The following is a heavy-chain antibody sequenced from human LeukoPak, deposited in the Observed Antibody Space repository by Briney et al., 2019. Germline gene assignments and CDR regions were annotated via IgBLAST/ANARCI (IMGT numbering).Heavy chain of an antibody. D-gene: IGHD4-17*01. CDR1: GGSISSYY. Sequence: PSETLSLTCTVSGGSISSYYWSWIRQPLGKGLEWIGYIYYSGSTNYNPSLKSRVTISVDTSKNQFSLKLSSVTAADTAVYYCARPIYGDLEMDAFDIWGQGTMVTVSS. CDR3: ARPIYGDLEMDAFDI. J-gene: IGHJ3*02. CDR2: IYYSGST. V-gene: IGHV4-59*01.